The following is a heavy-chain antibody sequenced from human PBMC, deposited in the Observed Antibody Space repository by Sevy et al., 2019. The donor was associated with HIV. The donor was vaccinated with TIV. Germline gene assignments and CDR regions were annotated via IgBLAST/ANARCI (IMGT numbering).Heavy chain of an antibody. V-gene: IGHV3-30-3*01. Sequence: GSLRLSCAASGFTFSSYAMHWVRQAPGKGLEWVAVISYDGSNKYYADSVKGRFTISRDNSKNTLYLQMKSLRAEDTAVYYCAREDRGYYYDSSGYYSREPYYYYYGMDVWGQGTTVTVSS. CDR2: ISYDGSNK. D-gene: IGHD3-22*01. CDR1: GFTFSSYA. J-gene: IGHJ6*02. CDR3: AREDRGYYYDSSGYYSREPYYYYYGMDV.